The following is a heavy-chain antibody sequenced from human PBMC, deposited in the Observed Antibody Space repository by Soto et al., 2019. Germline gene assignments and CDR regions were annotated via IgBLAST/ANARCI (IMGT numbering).Heavy chain of an antibody. Sequence: SETLSLTCAVSGGSISSSNWWSWVRQPPGKGLEWIGEIYHSGSTNYNPSLKSRVTISVDKSKNQFSLKLSSVTAADTAVYYCAREGQEDDYVWASYRSLYYFDYWGQGTLVTVSS. J-gene: IGHJ4*02. CDR1: GGSISSSNW. V-gene: IGHV4-4*02. D-gene: IGHD3-16*02. CDR2: IYHSGST. CDR3: AREGQEDDYVWASYRSLYYFDY.